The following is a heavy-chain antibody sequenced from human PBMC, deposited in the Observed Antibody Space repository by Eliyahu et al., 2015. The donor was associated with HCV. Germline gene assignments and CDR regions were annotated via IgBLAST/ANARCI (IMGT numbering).Heavy chain of an antibody. J-gene: IGHJ3*02. Sequence: EVQLVESGGGXVQPGGSLRXXCAASGFPFSXXWRSWXRQAPGKGLEWVANIKQDGSEKYYVDSVKGRFTISRDNAKNSLYLQMNSLRAEDTAVYYCARIRKYDFWSGYRDAFDIWGQGTMVTVSS. V-gene: IGHV3-7*03. CDR1: GFPFSXXW. D-gene: IGHD3-3*01. CDR3: ARIRKYDFWSGYRDAFDI. CDR2: IKQDGSEK.